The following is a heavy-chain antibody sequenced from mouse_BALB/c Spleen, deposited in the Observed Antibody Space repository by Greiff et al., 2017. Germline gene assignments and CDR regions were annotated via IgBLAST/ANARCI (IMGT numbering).Heavy chain of an antibody. CDR1: GYTFTSYW. D-gene: IGHD1-2*01. V-gene: IGHV1S127*01. Sequence: QVQLQQPGAELVKPGASVKMSCKASGYTFTSYWMHWVKQRPGQGLEWIGVIDPSDSYTSYNQKFKGKATLTVDTSSSTAYMQLSSLTSEDSAVYYCTRGDPYGYHYYAMDYWGQGTSVTVSS. CDR2: IDPSDSYT. CDR3: TRGDPYGYHYYAMDY. J-gene: IGHJ4*01.